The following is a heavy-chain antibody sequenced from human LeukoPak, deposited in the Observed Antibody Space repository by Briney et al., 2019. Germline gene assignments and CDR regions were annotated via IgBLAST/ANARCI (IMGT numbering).Heavy chain of an antibody. D-gene: IGHD6-19*01. J-gene: IGHJ4*02. CDR3: ARDLGPGIAVEPFDY. CDR1: GYTFTSYY. Sequence: ASVTVSCKASGYTFTSYYMHWVRQAPGQGLEWMGIINPSGGSTSYAQKFQGRVTMTRDTSTSTVYMELSSLRSEDTAVYYCARDLGPGIAVEPFDYWGQGTLVTVSS. CDR2: INPSGGST. V-gene: IGHV1-46*01.